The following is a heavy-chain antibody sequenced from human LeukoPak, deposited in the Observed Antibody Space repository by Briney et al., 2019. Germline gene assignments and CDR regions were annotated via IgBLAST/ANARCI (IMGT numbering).Heavy chain of an antibody. D-gene: IGHD2-2*03. J-gene: IGHJ3*02. Sequence: ASVKVSCKASGYTFTSYYTHWVRQAPGQGPEWMGIINPSGGSTSYAQKFQGRVTMTRDTSTSTVYMELSSLRSEDTAVYYCARVDIVVVPAAGAADAFDIWGQGTMVTVSS. CDR1: GYTFTSYY. CDR3: ARVDIVVVPAAGAADAFDI. V-gene: IGHV1-46*01. CDR2: INPSGGST.